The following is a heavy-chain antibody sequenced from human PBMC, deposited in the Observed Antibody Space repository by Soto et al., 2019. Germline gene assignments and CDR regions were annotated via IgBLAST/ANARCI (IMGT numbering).Heavy chain of an antibody. CDR2: IYYSGST. CDR1: GGSISSYY. Sequence: PSETLSLTCTVSGGSISSYYWSWIRQPPGKGLEWIGYIYYSGSTNYNPSLKSRVTISVDTSKNQFSLKLSSVTAADTAVYYCARHNMVRGVITNYYYYGMDVWGQGTTVTVSS. D-gene: IGHD3-10*01. CDR3: ARHNMVRGVITNYYYYGMDV. J-gene: IGHJ6*02. V-gene: IGHV4-59*08.